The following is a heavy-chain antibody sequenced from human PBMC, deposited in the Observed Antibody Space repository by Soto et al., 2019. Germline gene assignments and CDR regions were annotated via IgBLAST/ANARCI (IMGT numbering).Heavy chain of an antibody. D-gene: IGHD4-17*01. CDR2: IIPALGTA. Sequence: QDQLVQSGAEVKKPGSSVKVSCKASGGTFSSHTFSWVRQAPGQGLEWMGRIIPALGTATYAQKFQGRVTTPADESATTVYLELNSLRSADTAVYYCARPDFGDYWYFDLWGRGTLVTVSS. CDR3: ARPDFGDYWYFDL. J-gene: IGHJ2*01. CDR1: GGTFSSHT. V-gene: IGHV1-69*08.